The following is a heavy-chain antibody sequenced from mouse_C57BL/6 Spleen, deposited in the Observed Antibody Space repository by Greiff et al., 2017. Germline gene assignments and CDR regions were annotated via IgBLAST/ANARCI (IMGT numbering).Heavy chain of an antibody. CDR2: ISNLAYSI. Sequence: DVQLVESGGGLVQPGGSLKLSCAASGFTFSDYGMAWVRQAPRKGPEWVAFISNLAYSIYYADTVTGRFTISRENAKNTLYLEMSSLRSEDTAMYYCARHNHLYYEGAMDYWGQGTSVTVSS. J-gene: IGHJ4*01. CDR3: ARHNHLYYEGAMDY. V-gene: IGHV5-15*01. D-gene: IGHD2-4*01. CDR1: GFTFSDYG.